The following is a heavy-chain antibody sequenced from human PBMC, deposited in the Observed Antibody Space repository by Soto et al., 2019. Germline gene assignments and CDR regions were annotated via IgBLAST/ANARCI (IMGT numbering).Heavy chain of an antibody. CDR3: AKDPDISGWYQTDLDY. CDR2: ISNNGGST. Sequence: PGGSLRRSCAASVFIVSSLAMSWVRQAPGKGLEWVPTISNNGGSTYSADSVKGRFTISRDNSKNTLYLQMNSLRAEDTAVYYCAKDPDISGWYQTDLDYWGQGTLVTGSS. V-gene: IGHV3-23*01. CDR1: VFIVSSLA. D-gene: IGHD6-19*01. J-gene: IGHJ4*02.